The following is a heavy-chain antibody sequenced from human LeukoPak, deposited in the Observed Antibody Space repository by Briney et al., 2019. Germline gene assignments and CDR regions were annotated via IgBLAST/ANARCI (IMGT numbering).Heavy chain of an antibody. CDR3: ARDGRIAVAGFYYYYGMDV. D-gene: IGHD6-19*01. V-gene: IGHV4-59*01. CDR1: GGSISTYY. Sequence: SETLSLTCTVSGGSISTYYWSWIRQPPGKGLEWIGYIYYGGSTNYNPSLKSRVTISVDTSKNQFSLKLSSVPAADTAMYYCARDGRIAVAGFYYYYGMDVWGQGTTVTVSS. CDR2: IYYGGST. J-gene: IGHJ6*02.